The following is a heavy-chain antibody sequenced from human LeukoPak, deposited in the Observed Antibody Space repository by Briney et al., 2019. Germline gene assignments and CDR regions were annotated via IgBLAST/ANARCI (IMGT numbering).Heavy chain of an antibody. V-gene: IGHV1-69*04. D-gene: IGHD3-9*01. CDR3: AKWGDYDVLTGCYVSDY. CDR2: IIPIFGIA. J-gene: IGHJ4*02. Sequence: GSSVKVSCKASGGTFSSYAISWVRQAPGQGLEWMGRIIPIFGIANYAQKFQGRVTITADKSTSTAYMELSSLRSEDTAVYYCAKWGDYDVLTGCYVSDYWGQGTLVTISS. CDR1: GGTFSSYA.